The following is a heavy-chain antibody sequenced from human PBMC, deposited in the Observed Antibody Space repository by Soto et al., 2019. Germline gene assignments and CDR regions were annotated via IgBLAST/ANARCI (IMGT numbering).Heavy chain of an antibody. CDR1: GGSFSGYY. CDR3: ARAFGVVPLYYYYGMDV. Sequence: SYSMYLTCAVYGGSFSGYYWRWIRQPPGKGLEWIGEINHSGSTNYNPSLKSRVTISVDTSKNQFSLKLSSVTAADTAVYYCARAFGVVPLYYYYGMDVWGQGTTVTVSS. J-gene: IGHJ6*02. V-gene: IGHV4-34*01. D-gene: IGHD3-3*01. CDR2: INHSGST.